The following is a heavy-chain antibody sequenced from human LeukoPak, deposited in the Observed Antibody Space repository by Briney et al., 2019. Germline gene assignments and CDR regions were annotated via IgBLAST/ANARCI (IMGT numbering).Heavy chain of an antibody. CDR3: AKGGGYSFGYYFDY. CDR1: GFSFSSYA. D-gene: IGHD5-18*01. Sequence: GGSLRLSCAASGFSFSSYAMSWVRQAPGKGLEWVSTIGVGGGSTYYADSVKGRLTISGDNSRNTLYLQMNSLRVEDTAVYYCAKGGGYSFGYYFDYWGQGTLVTVSS. J-gene: IGHJ4*02. CDR2: IGVGGGST. V-gene: IGHV3-23*01.